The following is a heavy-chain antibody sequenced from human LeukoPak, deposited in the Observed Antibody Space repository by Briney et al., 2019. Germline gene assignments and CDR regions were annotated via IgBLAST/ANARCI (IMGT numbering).Heavy chain of an antibody. CDR2: SYYSGNA. J-gene: IGHJ5*02. V-gene: IGHV4-59*01. Sequence: SETLSLTCTVSGGSINNYYWYWMRQPPGKGLELIAYSYYSGNANYNPSLESRVTISVDTSMNQFSLKLTSVTAADTAVYYCAKGGPEASAGLSWFDPWGQGTLVTVSS. CDR1: GGSINNYY. CDR3: AKGGPEASAGLSWFDP. D-gene: IGHD1-14*01.